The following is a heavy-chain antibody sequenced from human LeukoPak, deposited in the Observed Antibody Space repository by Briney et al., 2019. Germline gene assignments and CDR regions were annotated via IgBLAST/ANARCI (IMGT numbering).Heavy chain of an antibody. CDR2: INHSGST. Sequence: SETLSLTCAVYGGSFSGYYWSWIRQPPGKGLEWIGEINHSGSTNYNPSLKSRVTISVDTSKNQFSLKLSSVTAADTAVYYCASNPLAYYYYYYGMDVWGQGTTATVSS. J-gene: IGHJ6*02. CDR1: GGSFSGYY. CDR3: ASNPLAYYYYYYGMDV. V-gene: IGHV4-34*01.